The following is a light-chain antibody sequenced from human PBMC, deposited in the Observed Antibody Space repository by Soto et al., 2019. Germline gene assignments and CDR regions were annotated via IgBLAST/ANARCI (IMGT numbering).Light chain of an antibody. CDR1: NSNIGAGYD. Sequence: QSVLTQPPSVSGGPGQRVTISCTGRNSNIGAGYDVHWYQQLPGTAPKLLIYGNSNRPSGVPDRFSGSKSVTSASLAIPGLQAEDVADYYCQSYDSSLRGSVFGTVTKVTVL. J-gene: IGLJ1*01. V-gene: IGLV1-40*01. CDR3: QSYDSSLRGSV. CDR2: GNS.